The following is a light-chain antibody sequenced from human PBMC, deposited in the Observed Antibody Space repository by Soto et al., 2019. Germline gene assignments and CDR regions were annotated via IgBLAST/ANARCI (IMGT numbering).Light chain of an antibody. CDR1: SGHSRYG. J-gene: IGLJ3*02. CDR2: VNSDGSH. CDR3: QTWGTGIRV. V-gene: IGLV4-69*01. Sequence: QSVLTQSPSASASLGASVKLTCTLSSGHSRYGIAWHQQQPDKGPQYLMKVNSDGSHTKGDGVPDRFSGSSSGAEYYLTISSLQFEDEADYYCQTWGTGIRVFGGGTKLTVL.